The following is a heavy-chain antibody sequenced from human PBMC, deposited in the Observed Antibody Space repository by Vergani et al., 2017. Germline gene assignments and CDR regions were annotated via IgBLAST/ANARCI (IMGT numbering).Heavy chain of an antibody. J-gene: IGHJ6*02. CDR3: AGLTGTTGYYYYYGMDV. Sequence: QVQLQQWGAGLLKPSETLSLTCAVYGGSFSGYYWSWIRQPPGKGLEWIGEINHSGSTNYNPSLKSRVTISVDTSKNQFSLKLSSVTAADTAVYYCAGLTGTTGYYYYYGMDVWGQGTTVTVSS. D-gene: IGHD1-1*01. CDR1: GGSFSGYY. CDR2: INHSGST. V-gene: IGHV4-34*01.